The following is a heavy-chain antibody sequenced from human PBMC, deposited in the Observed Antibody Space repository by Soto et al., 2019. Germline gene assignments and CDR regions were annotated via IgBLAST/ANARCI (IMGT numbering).Heavy chain of an antibody. Sequence: GGSLRLSCAASGFTVSSNYMSWVRQAPGKGLEWVSVIYSGGSTYYADSVKGRFTISRDNAKNTLYLQMNSLRAEDTAVYYCASGLLRISMGKGTDAFDIWGQGTMVTVSS. D-gene: IGHD3-10*01. CDR2: IYSGGST. CDR1: GFTVSSNY. J-gene: IGHJ3*02. CDR3: ASGLLRISMGKGTDAFDI. V-gene: IGHV3-53*01.